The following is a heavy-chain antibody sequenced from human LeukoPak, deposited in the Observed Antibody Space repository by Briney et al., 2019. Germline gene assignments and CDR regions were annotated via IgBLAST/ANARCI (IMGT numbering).Heavy chain of an antibody. CDR3: ARDHDSSGYLTQGY. V-gene: IGHV4-39*07. Sequence: KPSETLSLTCTVSRGSININNYYWAWIRQPPGKGLEWIGSIYHSGTTYYNPSLKSRVTISVDTSKNQFSLKLSSVTAADTAVYYCARDHDSSGYLTQGYWGQGTLVTVSS. D-gene: IGHD3-22*01. J-gene: IGHJ4*02. CDR1: RGSININNYY. CDR2: IYHSGTT.